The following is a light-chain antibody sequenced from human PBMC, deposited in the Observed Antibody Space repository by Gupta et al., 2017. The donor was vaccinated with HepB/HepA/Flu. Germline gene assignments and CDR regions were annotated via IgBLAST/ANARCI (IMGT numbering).Light chain of an antibody. Sequence: EIVLTQSPAPMSLSPGQRATLFCRASQSVSGYFAWYQQKPGQAPRPLIYDVLHRATGIPDRFSGSGSGTDFTLTISSLEPEDFAVYYCQQRSTWPPGLTFGGGTKVEIK. CDR2: DVL. V-gene: IGKV3-11*01. J-gene: IGKJ4*02. CDR1: QSVSGY. CDR3: QQRSTWPPGLT.